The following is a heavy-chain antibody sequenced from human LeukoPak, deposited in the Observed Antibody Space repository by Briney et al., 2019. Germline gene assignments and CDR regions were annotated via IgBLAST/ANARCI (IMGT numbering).Heavy chain of an antibody. Sequence: PGGSLRLSCEASGFTFDNYAMHWVRQGPGKGLEWVSGISWNSNSIDYVDSVKGRFAISRDNAKNTLYLQMNSLRVEDMGLYYCAKDSYGDYPKFFDYWGQGTLVTVSS. D-gene: IGHD4-17*01. V-gene: IGHV3-9*03. CDR1: GFTFDNYA. CDR2: ISWNSNSI. CDR3: AKDSYGDYPKFFDY. J-gene: IGHJ4*02.